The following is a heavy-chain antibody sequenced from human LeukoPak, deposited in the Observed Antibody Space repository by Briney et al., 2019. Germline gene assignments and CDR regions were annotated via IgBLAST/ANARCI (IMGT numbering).Heavy chain of an antibody. V-gene: IGHV1-2*06. CDR1: GYTFIGYH. D-gene: IGHD2-2*01. CDR3: ARDYCSSTSCLFDY. J-gene: IGHJ4*02. CDR2: INPNTGGT. Sequence: GASVKVSCKASGYTFIGYHMHWVRQAPGQELEWMGRINPNTGGTDYAQKFQGRVTMTRDTSISTAYMDLSRLRSDDTAVYYCARDYCSSTSCLFDYWGQGTLVTVSS.